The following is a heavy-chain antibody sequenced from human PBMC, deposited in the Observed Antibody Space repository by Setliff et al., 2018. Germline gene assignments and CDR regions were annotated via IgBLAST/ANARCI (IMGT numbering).Heavy chain of an antibody. J-gene: IGHJ1*01. CDR1: DGSISSGNYY. V-gene: IGHV4-31*03. Sequence: SETLSLTCSVSDGSISSGNYYWSWIRQHPGKGLEWLGYIYYSGITHYNPSLKSRVTISLDTSRKQFFLKLSSVTAADTAVYYWARTIQRYGDYAQHWGQGTLVTVSA. D-gene: IGHD4-17*01. CDR3: ARTIQRYGDYAQH. CDR2: IYYSGIT.